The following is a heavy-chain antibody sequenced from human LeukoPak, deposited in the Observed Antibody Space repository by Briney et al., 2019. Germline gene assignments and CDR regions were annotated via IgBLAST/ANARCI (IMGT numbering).Heavy chain of an antibody. CDR1: GFTVSSNY. Sequence: GGSLRLSCAASGFTVSSNYMSWVRQAPGKGLEWVSVIYSGGSTYYADSVKGRFTISRDNSKNTLYLQMNSLRAEDTAVHYCASIIAAAVSRGMDVWGQGTTVTVSS. J-gene: IGHJ6*02. CDR2: IYSGGST. D-gene: IGHD6-13*01. V-gene: IGHV3-66*01. CDR3: ASIIAAAVSRGMDV.